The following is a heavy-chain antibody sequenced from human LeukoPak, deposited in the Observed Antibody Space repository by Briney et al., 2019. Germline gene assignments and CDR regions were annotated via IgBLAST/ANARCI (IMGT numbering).Heavy chain of an antibody. Sequence: SEALSLTCTVSGGSISGYYWSWIRQPPGKRLEWIGYVYDTGATNYIPSLKSRFTISIDTSKNQFSLYLSSVTAADTAVYYCARLPLIATTRGGFDPWGQGTLVTVSS. V-gene: IGHV4-59*08. CDR1: GGSISGYY. CDR3: ARLPLIATTRGGFDP. J-gene: IGHJ5*02. CDR2: VYDTGAT. D-gene: IGHD1/OR15-1a*01.